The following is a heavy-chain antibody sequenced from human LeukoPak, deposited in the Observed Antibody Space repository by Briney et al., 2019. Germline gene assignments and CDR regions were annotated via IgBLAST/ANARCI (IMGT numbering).Heavy chain of an antibody. CDR3: ARRDWVSGAVRAFDI. V-gene: IGHV3-11*04. J-gene: IGHJ3*02. CDR1: GFRFSDYY. Sequence: GGSLRLSCVGSGFRFSDYYMSWIRQAPGKGLEWVSYISNDSVDKYYVDSVRGRFTISRDNAKKSMYLEMSGLRVEDSAVYYCARRDWVSGAVRAFDIWGQGTMVTVSS. CDR2: ISNDSVDK. D-gene: IGHD3-3*01.